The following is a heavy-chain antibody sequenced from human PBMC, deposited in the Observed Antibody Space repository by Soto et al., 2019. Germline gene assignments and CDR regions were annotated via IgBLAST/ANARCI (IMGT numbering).Heavy chain of an antibody. J-gene: IGHJ6*02. CDR1: GGTFSSYA. CDR3: ARDMNYYNPPDYYYYARDV. V-gene: IGHV1-69*12. Sequence: QVQLVQSGAEVKKPGSSVKVSCKASGGTFSSYAISWVRQAPGQGLELMGGIIPILGTANYAQKFQGRVTITARESTSTAYMEVSSLRSEDTAVYYCARDMNYYNPPDYYYYARDVWCQGTTVTVSS. CDR2: IIPILGTA. D-gene: IGHD3-10*01.